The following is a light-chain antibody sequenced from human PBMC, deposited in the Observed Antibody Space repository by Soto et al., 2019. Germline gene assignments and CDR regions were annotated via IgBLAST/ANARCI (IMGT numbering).Light chain of an antibody. Sequence: DIVMTQSPEYLAVSLGERATINCKSSQHVLYSSNNKNLIAWYQQKPGQPPKLLIYWASTRESGVPDRFSGRGSGCAFTLTISSLQAEDVAVYSCQQYYSPPRYTFGQGTRLEIK. CDR2: WAS. CDR3: QQYYSPPRYT. J-gene: IGKJ2*01. V-gene: IGKV4-1*01. CDR1: QHVLYSSNNKNL.